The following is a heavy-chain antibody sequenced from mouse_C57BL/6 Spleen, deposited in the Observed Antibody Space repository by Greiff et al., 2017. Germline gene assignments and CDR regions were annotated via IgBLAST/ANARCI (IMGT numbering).Heavy chain of an antibody. CDR3: AGHGSNYLDD. D-gene: IGHD1-1*01. CDR1: GFTFSDYG. J-gene: IGHJ2*01. Sequence: EVKVVESGGGLVKPGGSLKLSCAASGFTFSDYGMHWVRQAPEKGLEWVAYISSGSSTIYYADTVKGRFTISRDNAKNTLFLQMTSQRSEDTAMYYCAGHGSNYLDDWGKGTTLTVSS. V-gene: IGHV5-17*01. CDR2: ISSGSSTI.